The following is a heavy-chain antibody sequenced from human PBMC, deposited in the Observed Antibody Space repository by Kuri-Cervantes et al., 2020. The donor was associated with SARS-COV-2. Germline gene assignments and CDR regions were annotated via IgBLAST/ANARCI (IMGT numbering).Heavy chain of an antibody. J-gene: IGHJ3*02. V-gene: IGHV1-2*04. Sequence: ASVNVSCKASVYSFTGYYMHWVRQAPGQGREWMGWINPNIGGTNYAQKFQGWVTITRDTSTSTVYMDLSSLRSDDTAVYYCARSTTFRRLVVISQCGAFDIWGQGTMVTVSS. CDR2: INPNIGGT. CDR3: ARSTTFRRLVVISQCGAFDI. D-gene: IGHD3-22*01. CDR1: VYSFTGYY.